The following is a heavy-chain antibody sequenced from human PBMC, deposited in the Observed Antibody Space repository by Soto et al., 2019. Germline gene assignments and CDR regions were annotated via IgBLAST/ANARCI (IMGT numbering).Heavy chain of an antibody. CDR1: GGTFSSYA. Sequence: GASVKVSCKASGGTFSSYAISWVRQAPGQGLEWMGGIIPIFGTANYAQKFQGRVTITADESTSTAHMGLSSLRSGDTAVYYCARDRHIYYYDSSGYYGPLDYWGQGTLVTVSS. J-gene: IGHJ4*02. D-gene: IGHD3-22*01. CDR2: IIPIFGTA. V-gene: IGHV1-69*13. CDR3: ARDRHIYYYDSSGYYGPLDY.